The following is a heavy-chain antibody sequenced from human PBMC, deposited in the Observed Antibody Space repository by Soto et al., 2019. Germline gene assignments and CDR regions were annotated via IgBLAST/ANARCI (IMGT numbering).Heavy chain of an antibody. V-gene: IGHV3-43*01. CDR2: INWNGRTT. J-gene: IGHJ6*02. CDR3: SRQYSGYKGYFYGLDV. Sequence: PGGSLRLSCAASGFPFDSYDMHWVRHAPGKGLEWVAAINWNGRTTYYADSVKGRFTISRDNNKRFLFLQMNSLRLDDSGFFYCSRQYSGYKGYFYGLDVWGQGTTVTVSS. CDR1: GFPFDSYD. D-gene: IGHD5-12*01.